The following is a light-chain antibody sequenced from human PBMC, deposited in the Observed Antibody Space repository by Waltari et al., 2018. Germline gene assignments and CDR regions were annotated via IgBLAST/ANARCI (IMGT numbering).Light chain of an antibody. V-gene: IGKV1-39*01. J-gene: IGKJ1*01. CDR1: QSIGNY. Sequence: DIQMTQSPSSLSAVVGDRVTITCRASQSIGNYLNWYQQKPGKAPQLLIYSASSLQRGVPSRFSGRGSGPEFSLTISGLQPDDFATYYCQESYSSPPSTFGQGTKVDIK. CDR3: QESYSSPPST. CDR2: SAS.